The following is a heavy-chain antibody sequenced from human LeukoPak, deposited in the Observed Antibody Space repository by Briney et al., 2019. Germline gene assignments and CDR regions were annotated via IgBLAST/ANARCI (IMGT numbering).Heavy chain of an antibody. D-gene: IGHD3-22*01. J-gene: IGHJ3*02. V-gene: IGHV1-46*01. CDR1: GYTYTSYD. Sequence: ASVRLSCKASGYTYTSYDMHWVRHAPGQGLEWMGIINPSGGSTSYAQKFQGRVTMTMDTSTSTVYMELSSLRSEDTAGYYCARPGGPGDDSSGYPVAFDIWGQGTMVTVSS. CDR3: ARPGGPGDDSSGYPVAFDI. CDR2: INPSGGST.